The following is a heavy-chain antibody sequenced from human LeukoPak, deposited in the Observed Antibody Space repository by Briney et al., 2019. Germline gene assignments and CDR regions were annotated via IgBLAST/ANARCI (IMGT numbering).Heavy chain of an antibody. CDR1: GGSISSRTYY. CDR2: IYCSGIT. Sequence: SETLSLTCSVSGGSISSRTYYWAWIRQPPGKGLEWIGSIYCSGITYYNPSLKSRFNISVDTSKSQFSLKLSSVAATDTAVYYCARLLRDLFDYWGQGTLVTVSS. V-gene: IGHV4-39*01. CDR3: ARLLRDLFDY. J-gene: IGHJ4*02.